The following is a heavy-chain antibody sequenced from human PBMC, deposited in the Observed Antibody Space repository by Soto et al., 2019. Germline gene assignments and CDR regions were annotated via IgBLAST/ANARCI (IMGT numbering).Heavy chain of an antibody. V-gene: IGHV1-69*13. CDR2: IIPIFGTA. J-gene: IGHJ6*02. D-gene: IGHD5-18*01. CDR3: ASKQPSYGMDV. Sequence: GASVKVSCKASGGTFSSYAISWVRQAPGQGLEWMGGIIPIFGTANYARKFQGRVTITADESTSTAYMELSSLRSEDTAVYYCASKQPSYGMDVWGQGTTVTVSS. CDR1: GGTFSSYA.